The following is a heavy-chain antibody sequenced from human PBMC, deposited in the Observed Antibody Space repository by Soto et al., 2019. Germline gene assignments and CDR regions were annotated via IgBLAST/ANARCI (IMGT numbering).Heavy chain of an antibody. CDR2: ISAYNGNT. D-gene: IGHD2-15*01. CDR3: ARDGCSGGSCYYYYGMDV. J-gene: IGHJ6*02. CDR1: GYTFTSYG. Sequence: AASVEVSYKXSGYTFTSYGISWVRQAPGQGLEWMGWISAYNGNTNYAQKLQGRVTLTTNTSPSTAYMELRSLRSDDTAVYYCARDGCSGGSCYYYYGMDVWGQGTTVTVSS. V-gene: IGHV1-18*01.